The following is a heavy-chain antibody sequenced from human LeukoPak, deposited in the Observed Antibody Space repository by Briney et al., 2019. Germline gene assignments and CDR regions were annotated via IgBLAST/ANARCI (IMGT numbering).Heavy chain of an antibody. V-gene: IGHV3-21*01. Sequence: GGTLRLSCAASGFTFSSYSMNWVRQAPGKGLEWVSSISSSSSYIYYADSVKGRFTISRDNAKNSLYLQMNSLRAEDTAVYYCARVREPDGAFDYWGQGTLVIVSS. CDR3: ARVREPDGAFDY. J-gene: IGHJ4*02. CDR1: GFTFSSYS. D-gene: IGHD1-26*01. CDR2: ISSSSSYI.